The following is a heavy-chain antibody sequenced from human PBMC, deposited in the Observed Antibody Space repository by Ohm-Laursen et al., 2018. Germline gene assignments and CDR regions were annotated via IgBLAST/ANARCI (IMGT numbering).Heavy chain of an antibody. CDR1: GFTFSSYA. Sequence: SLRLSCTASGFTFSSYAMSWVRQAPGKGLEWVSAISGSGGSTYYADSVKGRFTISRDNSKNTLYLQMNSLRAGDTAVYYCANMGAAAGNYFDYWGQGTLVTVSS. CDR3: ANMGAAAGNYFDY. D-gene: IGHD6-13*01. V-gene: IGHV3-23*01. J-gene: IGHJ4*02. CDR2: ISGSGGST.